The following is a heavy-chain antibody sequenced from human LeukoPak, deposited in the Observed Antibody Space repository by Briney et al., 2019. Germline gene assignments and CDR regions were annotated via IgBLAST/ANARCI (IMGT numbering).Heavy chain of an antibody. V-gene: IGHV4-38-2*02. Sequence: SSETLSLTCTVSGYSIAHGFFWAWIRQPPGGGLEWIRSLYHSGTTYYNTSLKSRISTSVDTSKNQFSLKLRLVTAADTAVYYCARVEVPRDINDWYFDLWGRGTLVTVSS. CDR1: GYSIAHGFF. D-gene: IGHD2-15*01. J-gene: IGHJ2*01. CDR2: LYHSGTT. CDR3: ARVEVPRDINDWYFDL.